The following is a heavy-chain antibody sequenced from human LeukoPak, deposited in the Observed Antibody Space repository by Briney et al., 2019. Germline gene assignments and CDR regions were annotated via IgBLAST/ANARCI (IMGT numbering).Heavy chain of an antibody. V-gene: IGHV4-4*07. J-gene: IGHJ3*02. CDR1: GGSISSYY. CDR2: IYTSGST. CDR3: ARDLDYDYVWGSYPSDAFDI. Sequence: SETLSLTCTVSGGSISSYYWSWIRQPAGKGLEWIGRIYTSGSTNYNPSLKSRVTMSVDTSKNQFSLKLSSVTAADTAVYYCARDLDYDYVWGSYPSDAFDIWGQGTMVTVSS. D-gene: IGHD3-16*02.